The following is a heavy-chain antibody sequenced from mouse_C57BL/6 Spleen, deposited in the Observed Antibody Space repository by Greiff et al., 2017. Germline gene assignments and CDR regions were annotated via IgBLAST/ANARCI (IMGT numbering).Heavy chain of an antibody. CDR2: IDPSDSYT. CDR3: ARGTYYSIPYFDY. D-gene: IGHD2-5*01. Sequence: QVQLQQPGAELVKPGASVKLSCKASGYTFTSYWMQWVKQRPGQGLEWIGEIDPSDSYTNYNQKFKGKATLTVDTSSSTAYMQLSSLTSEDSAVYYCARGTYYSIPYFDYWGQGTTLTVSS. CDR1: GYTFTSYW. J-gene: IGHJ2*01. V-gene: IGHV1-50*01.